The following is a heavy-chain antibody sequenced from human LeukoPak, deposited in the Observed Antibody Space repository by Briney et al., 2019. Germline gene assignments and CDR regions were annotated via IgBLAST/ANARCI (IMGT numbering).Heavy chain of an antibody. J-gene: IGHJ4*02. CDR1: GGSISSYY. Sequence: SETLSLTCTVSGGSISSYYWSWIRQPPGKGLEWIGYIYYSGSTNYNPSLKSRVTISVDTSKNQFSLKLSSVTAADTAVYYCARGRGIAAAAAFDYWGQGTLVTVS. D-gene: IGHD6-13*01. V-gene: IGHV4-59*08. CDR3: ARGRGIAAAAAFDY. CDR2: IYYSGST.